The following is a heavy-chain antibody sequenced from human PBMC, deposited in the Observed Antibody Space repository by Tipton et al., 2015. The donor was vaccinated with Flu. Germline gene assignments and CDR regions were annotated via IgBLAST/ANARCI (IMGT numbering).Heavy chain of an antibody. V-gene: IGHV4-61*02. J-gene: IGHJ4*02. Sequence: TLSLTCTVSGGSISSGSYYWSWIRQPAGKGLEWIGRIYTSGSTNYNPSLKSRVTISVDTSKNQFSLKLSSVTAADTAVYYCAREGYKSGSYGRFDSCGQGTLVTVSS. CDR3: AREGYKSGSYGRFDS. D-gene: IGHD1-26*01. CDR2: IYTSGST. CDR1: GGSISSGSYY.